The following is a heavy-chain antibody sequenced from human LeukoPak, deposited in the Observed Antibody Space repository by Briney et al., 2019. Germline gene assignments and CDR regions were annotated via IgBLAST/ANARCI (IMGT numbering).Heavy chain of an antibody. CDR3: ARRVTVIYYMDL. CDR2: INDSGGT. Sequence: SETLSLTCAVYDGSFGGYYWTWIRQFPGRGLEWIGEINDSGGTNYNPSLKSRVTMSVDTSKNQFSLKLTSVTAADTAVYYCARRVTVIYYMDLWGKGTTVTVSS. V-gene: IGHV4-34*01. J-gene: IGHJ6*03. D-gene: IGHD3-22*01. CDR1: DGSFGGYY.